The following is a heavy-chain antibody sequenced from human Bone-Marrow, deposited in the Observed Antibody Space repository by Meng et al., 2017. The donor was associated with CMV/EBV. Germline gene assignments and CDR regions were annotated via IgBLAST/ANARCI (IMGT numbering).Heavy chain of an antibody. V-gene: IGHV3-11*06. CDR1: GGSISSGDYY. CDR3: ARAEVDDFWSGYYTYYYYYGMDV. Sequence: GGSLRLSCTVSGGSISSGDYYWSWIRQAPGKGLEWVSSISSSSSYIYYADSVKGRFTISRDNAKNSLYLQMNSLRAEDTAVYYCARAEVDDFWSGYYTYYYYYGMDVWGQGTTVTVSS. J-gene: IGHJ6*02. D-gene: IGHD3-3*01. CDR2: ISSSSSYI.